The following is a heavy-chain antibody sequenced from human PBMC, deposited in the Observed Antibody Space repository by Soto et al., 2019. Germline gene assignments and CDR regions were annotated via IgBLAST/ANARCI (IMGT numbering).Heavy chain of an antibody. Sequence: SETLSLTCAVSGGSISSGGYSWSWIRQPPGKGLEWIGYIYHSASTYYNPSLKSRVTISVDRSKNQFSLKLSSVTAADTAVYYCARVVKNYYDSSGYYSHAFDIWGQGTMVTVSS. CDR2: IYHSAST. CDR3: ARVVKNYYDSSGYYSHAFDI. CDR1: GGSISSGGYS. J-gene: IGHJ3*02. V-gene: IGHV4-30-2*01. D-gene: IGHD3-22*01.